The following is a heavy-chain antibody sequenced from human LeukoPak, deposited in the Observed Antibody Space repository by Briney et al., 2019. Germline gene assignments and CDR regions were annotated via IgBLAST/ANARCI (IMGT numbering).Heavy chain of an antibody. Sequence: SGTLSLTCAVYGGSFSGYYWSWIRQPPGKGLEWIGEINHSGSTNYNPSLKSRVTISVDTSKNQFSLKLSSVTAADTAVYYCARVGAVGYYYYYYMDVWGKGTTVTVSS. CDR1: GGSFSGYY. CDR3: ARVGAVGYYYYYYMDV. J-gene: IGHJ6*03. D-gene: IGHD6-19*01. V-gene: IGHV4-34*01. CDR2: INHSGST.